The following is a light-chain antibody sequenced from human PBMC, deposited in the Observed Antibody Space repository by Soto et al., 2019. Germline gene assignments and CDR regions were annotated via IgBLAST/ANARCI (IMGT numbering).Light chain of an antibody. J-gene: IGKJ1*01. Sequence: EIVLTQSPGTLSLSPGERATLSYRASQSVSSSYLAWYQQEPGQAPRLLIYGASSRATGIPDRFSGSGSGTDFTLTISRLEPEDFAVYYCQQYGRTFGQGTKVDIK. CDR2: GAS. CDR3: QQYGRT. CDR1: QSVSSSY. V-gene: IGKV3-20*01.